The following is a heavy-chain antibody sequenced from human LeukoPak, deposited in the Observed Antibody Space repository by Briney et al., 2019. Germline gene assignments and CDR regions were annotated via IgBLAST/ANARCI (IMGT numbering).Heavy chain of an antibody. J-gene: IGHJ4*02. CDR2: INPNSGGT. CDR3: ARRGSHGYSYGYDY. V-gene: IGHV1-2*02. Sequence: ASVKLSCKASGYTFSGYYMHWVRQAPGQGLEWMGWINPNSGGTNYAQKFEGGVTMTRDTSISTAYMEPGRLRSDDTAVYYCARRGSHGYSYGYDYWGQGTLVTVSS. CDR1: GYTFSGYY. D-gene: IGHD5-18*01.